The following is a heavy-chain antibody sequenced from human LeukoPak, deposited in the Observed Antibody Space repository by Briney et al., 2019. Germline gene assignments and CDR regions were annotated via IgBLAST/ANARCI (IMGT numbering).Heavy chain of an antibody. J-gene: IGHJ6*03. Sequence: PSETLSLTCAVYGVSFSGYYWSWIREPPGKGLEWIGEINHSGSTNYNPSLKSRVTISVDTSKNQFSLKLSSVTAADTAVYYCARHGYCSGGSCYSWGYYYYMDVWGKGTTVTISS. V-gene: IGHV4-34*01. CDR2: INHSGST. D-gene: IGHD2-15*01. CDR1: GVSFSGYY. CDR3: ARHGYCSGGSCYSWGYYYYMDV.